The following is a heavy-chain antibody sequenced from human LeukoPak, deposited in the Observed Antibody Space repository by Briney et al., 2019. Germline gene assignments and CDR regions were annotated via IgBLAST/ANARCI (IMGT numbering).Heavy chain of an antibody. CDR3: ARAQDIVVVVAATTAYRGYYYGMDV. D-gene: IGHD2-15*01. J-gene: IGHJ6*02. V-gene: IGHV1-69*13. CDR1: GGTFSSYA. Sequence: GASVKVSCKASGGTFSSYAISWVRQAPGQGLEWMGGIIPIFGTANYAQKFQGRVTITADESTSTAYMELSSLRSEDTAVYYCARAQDIVVVVAATTAYRGYYYGMDVWGQGTTVTVSS. CDR2: IIPIFGTA.